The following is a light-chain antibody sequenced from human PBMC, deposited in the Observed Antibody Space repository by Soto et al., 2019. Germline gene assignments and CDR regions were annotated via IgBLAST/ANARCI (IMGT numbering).Light chain of an antibody. CDR3: QQYGSSQYT. J-gene: IGKJ2*01. CDR1: QSVSSSY. CDR2: GAS. V-gene: IGKV3-20*01. Sequence: EIVLTQSPGTLSLSPGERATLSCRASQSVSSSYLAWYQQKPGQAPRILIYGASSRATGIPDRFSGSGSGTDFTLTISRLEPEDLAVYYCQQYGSSQYTFGQATKLEIK.